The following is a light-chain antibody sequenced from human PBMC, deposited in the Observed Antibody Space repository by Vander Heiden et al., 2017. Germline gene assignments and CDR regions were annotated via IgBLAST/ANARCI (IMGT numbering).Light chain of an antibody. CDR3: QQYYTFPWT. J-gene: IGKJ1*01. V-gene: IGKV1-5*01. CDR1: QTIHKW. CDR2: DAS. Sequence: DIQMTQSPSTLSTSVEDRVTISCRASQTIHKWLAWYQQKPGKAPELLIYDASTLQSGVPSRFSGARSGTEFTLTISSLQPDDFATYYCQQYYTFPWTFGRGTKV.